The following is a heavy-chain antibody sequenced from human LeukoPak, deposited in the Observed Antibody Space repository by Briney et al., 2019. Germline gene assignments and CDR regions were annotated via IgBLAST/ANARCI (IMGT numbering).Heavy chain of an antibody. CDR2: IRDSGGEM. Sequence: GGSLRLSCAASGFSFSLYPMTWVRQAPGKGLEWLSNIRDSGGEMYYADSVKGRFTITRDNAKNTLYLQMNGLRVEDTAVYFCARDHNWAFDFWGRGSLVTVSS. J-gene: IGHJ4*02. D-gene: IGHD1-1*01. CDR1: GFSFSLYP. CDR3: ARDHNWAFDF. V-gene: IGHV3-48*01.